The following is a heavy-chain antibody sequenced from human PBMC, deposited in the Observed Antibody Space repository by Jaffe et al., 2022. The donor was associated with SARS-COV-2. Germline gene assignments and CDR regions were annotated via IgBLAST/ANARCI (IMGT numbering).Heavy chain of an antibody. CDR1: GFTFSSYA. CDR3: AREGVATPFDY. J-gene: IGHJ4*02. Sequence: QVQLVESGGGVVQPGRSLRLSCAASGFTFSSYAMHWVRQAPGKGLEWVTVISYDGSKKYYADSVRGRFTISRDNSKNTLHLQMNSLITEDTAMYYCAREGVATPFDYWGQGTLVTVSS. CDR2: ISYDGSKK. D-gene: IGHD5-12*01. V-gene: IGHV3-30-3*01.